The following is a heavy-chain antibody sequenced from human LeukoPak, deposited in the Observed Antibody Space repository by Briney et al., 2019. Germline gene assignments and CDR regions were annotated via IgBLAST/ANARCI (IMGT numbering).Heavy chain of an antibody. D-gene: IGHD4-17*01. V-gene: IGHV3-30-3*01. CDR2: ISYDGSNK. CDR3: AKGRNEDGDAALNY. Sequence: PGGSLRLSCAASGXTFSRYAMHWVRQAPGKGLEWVTVISYDGSNKYYADSVKGRFTISRDNSKNTLYLQMNSLRAEDTAAYHCAKGRNEDGDAALNYWGQGTLVTVSS. J-gene: IGHJ4*02. CDR1: GXTFSRYA.